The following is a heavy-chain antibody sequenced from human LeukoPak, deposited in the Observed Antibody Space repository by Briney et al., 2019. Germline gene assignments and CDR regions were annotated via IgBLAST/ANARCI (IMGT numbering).Heavy chain of an antibody. J-gene: IGHJ4*02. V-gene: IGHV4-39*07. CDR2: IYYSGST. CDR3: ARDPRDGYAFDY. Sequence: SETLSLTCTVSGGSISSSRYYWGWVRQPPGKGLEWIGSIYYSGSTYYNPSLKSRVTISVDKSKNQFSLKLSSVTAADTAVYYCARDPRDGYAFDYWGQGTLVTVSS. CDR1: GGSISSSRYY. D-gene: IGHD5-24*01.